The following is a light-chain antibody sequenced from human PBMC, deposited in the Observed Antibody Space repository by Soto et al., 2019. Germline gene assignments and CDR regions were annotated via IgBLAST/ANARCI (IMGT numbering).Light chain of an antibody. J-gene: IGKJ5*01. CDR1: QSISSW. CDR3: QHYNCYST. CDR2: DAS. V-gene: IGKV1-5*01. Sequence: DIQMTPSPSTRAASLVDVFTITCRASQSISSWLAWYQQKPGKAPKLLIYDASSLESGVPSRFSGSGSGTEFTLTSSSLEPDDFATYYCQHYNCYSTFGQGTQLEIK.